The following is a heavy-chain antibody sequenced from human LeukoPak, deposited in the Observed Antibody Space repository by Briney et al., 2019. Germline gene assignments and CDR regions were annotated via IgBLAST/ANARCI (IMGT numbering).Heavy chain of an antibody. Sequence: GGSLRLSCAASGFTFSSYAIHWVRQAPGKGLEWVAFIRYDGSNKYYAGSVKGRFTISRDSSKNTLCLQMNSLRAEDSAIYYCAKLSVWDGSGSYDYWGQGTLVTVSS. CDR2: IRYDGSNK. J-gene: IGHJ4*02. CDR1: GFTFSSYA. V-gene: IGHV3-30*02. D-gene: IGHD3-10*01. CDR3: AKLSVWDGSGSYDY.